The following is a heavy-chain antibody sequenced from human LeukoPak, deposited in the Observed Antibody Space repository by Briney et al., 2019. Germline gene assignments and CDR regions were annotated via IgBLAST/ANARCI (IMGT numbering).Heavy chain of an antibody. V-gene: IGHV3-21*01. D-gene: IGHD2-8*02. CDR1: GFTFRSYS. J-gene: IGHJ4*02. CDR3: ARDFVGESGAAGY. Sequence: PGGSLRLSCAASGFTFRSYSMNWVRLAPGKGLEWVSSISPSGDSTWNADSVRGRLTISRDNAKNSLSLQMDSLRADDTALYFCARDFVGESGAAGYWGQGTLVTVSS. CDR2: ISPSGDST.